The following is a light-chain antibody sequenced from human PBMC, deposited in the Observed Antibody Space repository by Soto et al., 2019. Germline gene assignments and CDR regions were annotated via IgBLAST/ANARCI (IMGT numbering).Light chain of an antibody. CDR2: GVS. Sequence: IALTRSPGSRSRSSVAGATLSLKASQSISGSYLAWYQQKPGQAPRVVIYGVSRRATGIPDRFSGSGSGTDFTLTISRLEPEDFAVYYCQQYDNSPRTFGGGTKVDIK. CDR3: QQYDNSPRT. CDR1: QSISGSY. V-gene: IGKV3-20*01. J-gene: IGKJ4*01.